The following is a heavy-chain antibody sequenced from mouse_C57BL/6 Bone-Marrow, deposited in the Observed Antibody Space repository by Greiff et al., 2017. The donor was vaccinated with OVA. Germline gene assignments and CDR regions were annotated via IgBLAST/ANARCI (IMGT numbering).Heavy chain of an antibody. CDR2: IHHNSGST. CDR1: GYTFTSYW. J-gene: IGHJ2*01. Sequence: QVQLQQPGAELVKPGASVKLSCKASGYTFTSYWMHWVKQRPGQGLEWIGMIHHNSGSTNYNEKFKSKATLTVDKSSSTAYMQLSSLTSEDSAVYYCARTYYSSLYYFDYWGQGTTLTVSS. V-gene: IGHV1-64*01. D-gene: IGHD2-5*01. CDR3: ARTYYSSLYYFDY.